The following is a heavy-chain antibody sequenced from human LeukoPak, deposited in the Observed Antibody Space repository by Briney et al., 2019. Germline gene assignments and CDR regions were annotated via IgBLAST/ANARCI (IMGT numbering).Heavy chain of an antibody. Sequence: GGSLRLSCAASGFTFSSYDMHWVRQATGKGLEWVSAIGTAGDTYYPGSVKGGFTISRENAKNSLYLQMNSLRAGDTAVYYCARGPSPLRYFDSDAFDIWGQGTTVTVSS. CDR1: GFTFSSYD. J-gene: IGHJ3*02. CDR2: IGTAGDT. CDR3: ARGPSPLRYFDSDAFDI. D-gene: IGHD3-9*01. V-gene: IGHV3-13*01.